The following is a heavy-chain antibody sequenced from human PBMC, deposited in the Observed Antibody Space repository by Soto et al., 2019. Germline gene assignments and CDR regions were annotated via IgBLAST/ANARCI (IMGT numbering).Heavy chain of an antibody. J-gene: IGHJ4*02. CDR2: ISGSGGST. D-gene: IGHD1-1*01. Sequence: LSLTCAASGFTFSSYAMSWVRQAPGKGLEWVSAISGSGGSTYYADSVKGRFTISRDNSKNTLYLQMNSLRAEDTAVYYCAKEGNHDGYYFDYWGQGTLVTVSS. CDR3: AKEGNHDGYYFDY. V-gene: IGHV3-23*01. CDR1: GFTFSSYA.